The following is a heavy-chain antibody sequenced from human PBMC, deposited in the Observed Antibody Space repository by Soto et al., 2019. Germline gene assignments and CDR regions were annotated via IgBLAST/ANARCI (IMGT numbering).Heavy chain of an antibody. Sequence: EVQLLESGGGLVQPGGSLRLSCAASGFTFSSYAMSWVRQAPGKGLEWVSAISGSGGSTYYADSVKGRFTIARDNSKNTLYRQMNSLRAEDTAVYYCAKRNWGGWYFDLWGRGTLVTVSS. CDR1: GFTFSSYA. CDR3: AKRNWGGWYFDL. J-gene: IGHJ2*01. D-gene: IGHD7-27*01. CDR2: ISGSGGST. V-gene: IGHV3-23*01.